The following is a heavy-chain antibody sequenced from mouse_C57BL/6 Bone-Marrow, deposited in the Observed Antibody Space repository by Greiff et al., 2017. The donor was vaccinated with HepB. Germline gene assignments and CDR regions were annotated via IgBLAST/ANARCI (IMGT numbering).Heavy chain of an antibody. CDR2: IAPNSGGT. D-gene: IGHD1-1*01. J-gene: IGHJ2*01. CDR1: GYTFTSYW. Sequence: QVQLQQPGAELVKPGASVKLSCKASGYTFTSYWMHWVKQRPGRGLEWIGRIAPNSGGTKYNEKFKSKATLTVDKPSSTAYMQLSSLTSEDSAVYYCARSITNTYLDYWGQGTTLTGSS. CDR3: ARSITNTYLDY. V-gene: IGHV1-72*01.